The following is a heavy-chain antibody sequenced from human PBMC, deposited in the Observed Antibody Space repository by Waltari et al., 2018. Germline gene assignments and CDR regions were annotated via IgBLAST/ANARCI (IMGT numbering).Heavy chain of an antibody. D-gene: IGHD6-13*01. Sequence: QVQLVESGGGVVQPGGSLRLSCAASGFTFSSYGMHWVRQAPGKGLEWVAFIRYDGSNKYYADAVKGRFTISRDNSKNTLYLQMNSLRAEDTAVYYCAKDMRRIAAAGTLADYWGQGTLVTVSS. V-gene: IGHV3-30*02. CDR1: GFTFSSYG. J-gene: IGHJ4*02. CDR2: IRYDGSNK. CDR3: AKDMRRIAAAGTLADY.